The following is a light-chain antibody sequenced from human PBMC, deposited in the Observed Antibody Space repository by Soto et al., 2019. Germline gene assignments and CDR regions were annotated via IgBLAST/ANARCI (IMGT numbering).Light chain of an antibody. CDR3: CSYAGSSTVV. CDR2: EAS. V-gene: IGLV2-23*01. CDR1: SSDVGSYNL. J-gene: IGLJ2*01. Sequence: QSVLTQPASVSGSHGQSITISCTGTSSDVGSYNLVSWYQQHPGKAPKLMIYEASKRPAGVSNRFSGSKSGTTASLTIYGLQAEDEGDYYCCSYAGSSTVVFGGGTKLTV.